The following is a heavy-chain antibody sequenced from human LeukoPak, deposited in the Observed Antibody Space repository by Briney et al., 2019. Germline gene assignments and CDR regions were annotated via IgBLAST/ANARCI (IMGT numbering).Heavy chain of an antibody. CDR1: RGSINNYF. D-gene: IGHD1-14*01. CDR3: ARTNQISETAFDI. J-gene: IGHJ3*02. CDR2: ILSSGST. Sequence: SETLSLTCTVSRGSINNYFWSWIRQTPGKGLEWIGYILSSGSTNYNPSVKSRVTISVDTSKNQFSMKLSSVTAADTAVYYCARTNQISETAFDIWGQGTMVIVTS. V-gene: IGHV4-59*01.